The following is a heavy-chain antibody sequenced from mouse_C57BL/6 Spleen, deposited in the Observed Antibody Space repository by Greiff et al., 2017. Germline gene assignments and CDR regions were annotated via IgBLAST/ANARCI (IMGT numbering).Heavy chain of an antibody. CDR1: GYTFTDYN. CDR3: ARYYDYDEYYFDY. D-gene: IGHD2-4*01. CDR2: INPNNGGT. Sequence: VHVKQSGPELVKPGASVKIPCKASGYTFTDYNMDWVKQSHGKSLEWIGDINPNNGGTIYNQKFKGKATLTVDKSSSTAYMELRSLTSEDTAVYYCARYYDYDEYYFDYWGQCTTLTVSS. J-gene: IGHJ2*01. V-gene: IGHV1-18*01.